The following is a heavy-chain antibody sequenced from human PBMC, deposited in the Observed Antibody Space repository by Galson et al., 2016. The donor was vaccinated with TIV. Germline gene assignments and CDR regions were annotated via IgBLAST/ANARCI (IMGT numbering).Heavy chain of an antibody. V-gene: IGHV3-23*01. J-gene: IGHJ6*02. CDR1: GFTFGSYA. Sequence: SLRLSCAASGFTFGSYALTWVRQAPGKGLEWVSAISGGGGSSYYGDSVKGRFTISRDNSEKMLYLQMNSLRAEDTAVYYCAKVPSSGFSYYYGIDVWGHGTTVTVS. CDR2: ISGGGGSS. D-gene: IGHD3-22*01. CDR3: AKVPSSGFSYYYGIDV.